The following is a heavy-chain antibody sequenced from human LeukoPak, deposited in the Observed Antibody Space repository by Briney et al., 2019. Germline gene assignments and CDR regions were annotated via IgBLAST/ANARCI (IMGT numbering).Heavy chain of an antibody. J-gene: IGHJ6*03. V-gene: IGHV4-34*01. CDR3: ARQPEGWYGSYYYYMDV. D-gene: IGHD6-19*01. CDR2: INHSGST. Sequence: SSETLSLTCGVYGVASSGNYWSWIRQSPGRGLEWIGEINHSGSTNYNPSLKSRVTISVDTSKNQFSLKLSSVTAADTAVYYCARQPEGWYGSYYYYMDVWGKGTTVTISS. CDR1: GVASSGNY.